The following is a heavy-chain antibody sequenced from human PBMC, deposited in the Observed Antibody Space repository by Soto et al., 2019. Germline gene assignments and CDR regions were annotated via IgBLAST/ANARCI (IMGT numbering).Heavy chain of an antibody. CDR3: AKRKYSYSSPLYYFDF. Sequence: GGSLRLSCAASGFTFSTFAMSWVRQAPGKGLEWVSTISPSGADTGYADSVEGRFTISRDNSKNTLFLQMNSLRAEDTAIYYCAKRKYSYSSPLYYFDFWGQGSLVTVSS. J-gene: IGHJ4*02. V-gene: IGHV3-23*01. D-gene: IGHD1-26*01. CDR1: GFTFSTFA. CDR2: ISPSGADT.